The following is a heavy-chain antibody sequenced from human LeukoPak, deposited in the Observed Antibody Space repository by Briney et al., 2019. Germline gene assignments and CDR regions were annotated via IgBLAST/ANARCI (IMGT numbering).Heavy chain of an antibody. CDR2: ISGSGGST. J-gene: IGHJ4*02. V-gene: IGHV3-23*01. CDR1: GFTFSSYA. CDR3: AKDRGYCSGGSCYFDF. Sequence: GGSLRLSCAASGFTFSSYAMSWVRQAPGKRLEWVSAISGSGGSTYYADSVKGRFTISRDNSKNTLYLQMNSLRAEDTAVYYCAKDRGYCSGGSCYFDFWGQGTLVTVSS. D-gene: IGHD2-15*01.